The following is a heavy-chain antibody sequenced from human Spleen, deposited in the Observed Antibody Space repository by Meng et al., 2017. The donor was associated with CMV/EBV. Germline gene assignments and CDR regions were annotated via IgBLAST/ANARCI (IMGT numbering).Heavy chain of an antibody. V-gene: IGHV1-69*08. CDR1: GGTFSSYT. D-gene: IGHD2-2*01. Sequence: SVKVSCKASGGTFSSYTISWVRQAPGQGLEWMGMIIPILATPNYAQKFQGRLTITADKSTSTAYMELSSLRSEDTAMYYCARGQYCSRTTCFSSEYAFDIWGRGTMVTVSS. CDR3: ARGQYCSRTTCFSSEYAFDI. J-gene: IGHJ3*02. CDR2: IIPILATP.